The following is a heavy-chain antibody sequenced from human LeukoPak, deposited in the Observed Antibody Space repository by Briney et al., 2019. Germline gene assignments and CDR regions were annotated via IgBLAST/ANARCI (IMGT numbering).Heavy chain of an antibody. V-gene: IGHV4-34*01. CDR2: INHSGST. CDR3: ARVTGYTIEDYFDY. J-gene: IGHJ4*02. CDR1: GGSFSGYY. Sequence: TPSETLSLTCAVYGGSFSGYYWSWIRQPPGKGLEWIGKINHSGSTNYNPSLESRVTISVDTSKNQFSLKLSSVTAADTAVYYCARVTGYTIEDYFDYWGQGTLVTVSA. D-gene: IGHD3-9*01.